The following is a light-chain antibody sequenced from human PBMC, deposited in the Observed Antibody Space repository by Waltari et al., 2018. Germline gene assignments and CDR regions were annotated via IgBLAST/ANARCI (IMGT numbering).Light chain of an antibody. CDR2: DAS. V-gene: IGKV3-20*01. J-gene: IGKJ1*01. Sequence: EIVLTQSPGTLSLSPGARATLSCRASQSVGRYLAWYQQKPGQAPRLLIYDASTRATGIPDRFSGSGSGTDFSLTISRLESEDFAVYYCQKYVTLPATFGQGTKVEIK. CDR1: QSVGRY. CDR3: QKYVTLPAT.